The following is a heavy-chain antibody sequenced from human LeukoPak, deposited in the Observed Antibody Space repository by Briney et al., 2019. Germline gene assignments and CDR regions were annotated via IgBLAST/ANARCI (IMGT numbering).Heavy chain of an antibody. J-gene: IGHJ3*02. V-gene: IGHV4-34*01. CDR2: INHSGST. D-gene: IGHD3-22*01. Sequence: PSETLSLTCAVYGGSFSGYYWSWIRQPPGKGLEWIGEINHSGSTNYNPSLKSRVTISVDTSKNQFSLKLSSVTAADTAVYYCAVAQPDYYDSSGYYPVPTPYTFRIWGQGTMVTVSS. CDR1: GGSFSGYY. CDR3: AVAQPDYYDSSGYYPVPTPYTFRI.